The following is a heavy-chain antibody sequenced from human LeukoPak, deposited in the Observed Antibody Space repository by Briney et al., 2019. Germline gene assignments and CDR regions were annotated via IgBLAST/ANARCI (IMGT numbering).Heavy chain of an antibody. CDR3: AKAQVVPAATGGYY. D-gene: IGHD2-2*01. V-gene: IGHV3-23*01. Sequence: EGSLRLSCAASGFTFSNSAMNWVRQAPGKGLEWVSSISDTGGSIDYADSVKGRFTISRDNSKNTLYLQMNSLRAEDTAVYYCAKAQVVPAATGGYYWGQGILVTVSS. CDR2: ISDTGGSI. J-gene: IGHJ4*02. CDR1: GFTFSNSA.